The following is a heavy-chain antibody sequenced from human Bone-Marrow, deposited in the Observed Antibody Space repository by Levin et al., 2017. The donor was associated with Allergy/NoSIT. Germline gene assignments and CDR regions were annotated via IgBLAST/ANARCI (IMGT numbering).Heavy chain of an antibody. V-gene: IGHV5-51*01. CDR2: IYPDDSDT. CDR3: ARRRTSGSYSNFDY. D-gene: IGHD1-26*01. J-gene: IGHJ4*02. Sequence: LGESLKISCGGSEYRFSSFWIGWVRQKPGKGLEWMGIIYPDDSDTRYSPSFQGQVTISADRATNTAYLQWSSLKASDTAMYFCARRRTSGSYSNFDYWGQGTLVTVSS. CDR1: EYRFSSFW.